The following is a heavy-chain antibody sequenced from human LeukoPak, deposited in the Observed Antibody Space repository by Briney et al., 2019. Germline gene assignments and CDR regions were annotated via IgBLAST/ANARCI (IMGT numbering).Heavy chain of an antibody. J-gene: IGHJ4*02. Sequence: PSETLSLTCTVSGASISTGSSYWSWIRQPAGEGLEWIGRIHNSGSTNYNPSLNSRVTISVDTSKNQVSLKLTSVTAADTAVYYCARNGYGSGSSWWGQGTLVTVSS. D-gene: IGHD3-10*01. V-gene: IGHV4-61*02. CDR3: ARNGYGSGSSW. CDR1: GASISTGSSY. CDR2: IHNSGST.